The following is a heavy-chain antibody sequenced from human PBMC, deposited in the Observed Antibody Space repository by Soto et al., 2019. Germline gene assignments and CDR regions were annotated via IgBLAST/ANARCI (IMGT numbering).Heavy chain of an antibody. CDR2: IYPDDSEI. J-gene: IGHJ6*02. Sequence: GESLKISCKGSGYSFTTYWINWMRQMPGKGLEWMGIIYPDDSEIRYSPAFQGQVTISVDKSISTAYLQWSSLKASDSAVYYCASRRGMDVWGQGTTVTVSS. CDR3: ASRRGMDV. V-gene: IGHV5-51*01. CDR1: GYSFTTYW.